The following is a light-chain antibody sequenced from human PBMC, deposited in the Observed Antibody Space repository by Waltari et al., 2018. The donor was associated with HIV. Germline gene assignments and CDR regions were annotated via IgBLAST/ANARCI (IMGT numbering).Light chain of an antibody. CDR3: AVWDDSLSGWV. V-gene: IGLV1-47*01. Sequence: QSVLTQPPSASGTPGQRVTISCSGSSSHIGRKYVYCYQQVPGTAPNPLIYRNDQRPSVFPDRFSGSKSGTSASLAISGLRSEDEADYYCAVWDDSLSGWVFGGGTKLTVL. CDR2: RND. J-gene: IGLJ3*02. CDR1: SSHIGRKY.